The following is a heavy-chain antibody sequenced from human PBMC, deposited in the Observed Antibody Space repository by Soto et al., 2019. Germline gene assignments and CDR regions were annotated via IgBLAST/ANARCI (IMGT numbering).Heavy chain of an antibody. D-gene: IGHD3-10*01. CDR1: GFTFSSYG. V-gene: IGHV3-74*01. CDR2: INSDGTTT. J-gene: IGHJ4*02. CDR3: ARGGLHAFYKDN. Sequence: GGSLRLSCAASGFTFSSYGMHWVRQAPGEGLVWVSRINSDGTTTNYADSVKGRFTVSRDNAKNTLYLQMNSLRAEETAIYYCARGGLHAFYKDNWGQGTLVTVSS.